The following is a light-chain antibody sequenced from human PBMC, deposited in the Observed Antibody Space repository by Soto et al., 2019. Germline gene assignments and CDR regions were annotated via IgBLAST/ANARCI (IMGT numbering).Light chain of an antibody. CDR3: AAWDDSLNGVV. CDR1: SSNIGSHT. Sequence: QSVLTQPPSASGTPGQRVTISCSGSSSNIGSHTVNWYQQLPGTAPRLLTYSNTQRPSGVPDRFSGSKSGTSASLAISGLPSEYEADYYCAAWDDSLNGVVFGGGTQLTVL. CDR2: SNT. J-gene: IGLJ2*01. V-gene: IGLV1-44*01.